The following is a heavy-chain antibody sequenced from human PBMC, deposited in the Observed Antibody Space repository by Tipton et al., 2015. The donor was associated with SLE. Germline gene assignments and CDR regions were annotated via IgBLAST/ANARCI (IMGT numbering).Heavy chain of an antibody. Sequence: TLSLTCTVSGGSISSYYWSWIRQPPGKGLEWIGYIYYSGSTNYNPSLKSRVTISVDTSKTQLSLKLSSVTAADTAVYYCAGTYYDFWSGHRNYFDYWGQGTLVTVSS. V-gene: IGHV4-59*08. CDR2: IYYSGST. CDR3: AGTYYDFWSGHRNYFDY. CDR1: GGSISSYY. D-gene: IGHD3-3*01. J-gene: IGHJ4*02.